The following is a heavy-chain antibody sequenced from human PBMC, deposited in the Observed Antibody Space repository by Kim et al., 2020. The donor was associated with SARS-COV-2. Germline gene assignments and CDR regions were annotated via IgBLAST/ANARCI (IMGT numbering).Heavy chain of an antibody. J-gene: IGHJ3*02. V-gene: IGHV3-48*03. D-gene: IGHD3-3*01. Sequence: IYYADSVKGRFTISRDNAKNSLYLQMNSLRAEDTAVYYCARLYYGDAFDIWGQGTMVTVSS. CDR2: I. CDR3: ARLYYGDAFDI.